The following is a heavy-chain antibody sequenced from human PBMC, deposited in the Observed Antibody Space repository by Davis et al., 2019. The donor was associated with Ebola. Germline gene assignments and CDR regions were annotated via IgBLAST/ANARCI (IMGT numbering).Heavy chain of an antibody. V-gene: IGHV4-61*09. J-gene: IGHJ4*02. CDR2: IYSSGGT. Sequence: LRLSCTVAGDSISSGSFYWNWLRQPAGKGLEWIGHIYSSGGTNYNPSLKSRVTISVDTSQNQFSLRLSSVTAADTAVYYCARNTSTWHGLESWGQGTLVTVS. CDR1: GDSISSGSFY. D-gene: IGHD6-13*01. CDR3: ARNTSTWHGLES.